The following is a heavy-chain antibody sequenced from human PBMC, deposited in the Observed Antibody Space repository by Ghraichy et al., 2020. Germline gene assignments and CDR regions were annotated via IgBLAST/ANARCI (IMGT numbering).Heavy chain of an antibody. V-gene: IGHV3-30*04. CDR2: ISYDGSNK. J-gene: IGHJ4*02. D-gene: IGHD3-10*01. CDR1: GFTFSSYA. CDR3: ARGIGNRSTYGSGSYPDY. Sequence: GGSLRLSCAASGFTFSSYAMHWVRQAPGKGLEWVAVISYDGSNKYYADSVKGRFTISRDNSKNTLYLQMNSLRAEDTAVYYCARGIGNRSTYGSGSYPDYWGQGTLVTVSS.